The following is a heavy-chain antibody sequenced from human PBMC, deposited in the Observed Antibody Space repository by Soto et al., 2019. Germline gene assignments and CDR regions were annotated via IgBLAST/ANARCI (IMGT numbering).Heavy chain of an antibody. CDR2: IQYSGRP. CDR1: GDSVRSGSDF. CDR3: ARTDSYGRCAAWF. V-gene: IGHV4-61*01. J-gene: IGHJ4*02. D-gene: IGHD3-16*01. Sequence: GTLSLTGTVSGDSVRSGSDFGSWIRQPPGKGLEWIGNIQYSGRPDYNPSLQSRVTFSIDTSQNQYSLNLISVTAADTALYYCARTDSYGRCAAWFWGQGILVTVSS.